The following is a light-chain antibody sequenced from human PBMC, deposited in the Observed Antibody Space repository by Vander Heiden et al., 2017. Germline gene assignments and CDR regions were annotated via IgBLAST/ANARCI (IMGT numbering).Light chain of an antibody. CDR3: VQG. CDR2: EVS. V-gene: IGKV2-29*01. Sequence: DIGMTQTPLSLSVTHGQPASISCKSSQRLLQSDGKTYLYGYRQKSGQSPQLLIFEVSSRFSAVQDRFSGSGSGTDFTLKISRVEAEDGGVYSWVQGFGRGTKLKI. J-gene: IGKJ2*01. CDR1: QRLLQSDGKTY.